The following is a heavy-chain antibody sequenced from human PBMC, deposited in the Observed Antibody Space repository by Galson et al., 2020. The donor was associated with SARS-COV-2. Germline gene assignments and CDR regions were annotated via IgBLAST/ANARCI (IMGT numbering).Heavy chain of an antibody. V-gene: IGHV3-53*01. D-gene: IGHD3-3*01. CDR1: GFTVSSNY. CDR2: IYSGGST. CDR3: ASPGHYDFWSGYSFYYYGMDV. J-gene: IGHJ6*02. Sequence: GSLRLSCAASGFTVSSNYMSWVRQAPGKGLEWVSVIYSGGSTYYADSVKGRFTISRDNSKNTLYLQMNSLRAEDTAVYYCASPGHYDFWSGYSFYYYGMDVWGQGTTVTVSS.